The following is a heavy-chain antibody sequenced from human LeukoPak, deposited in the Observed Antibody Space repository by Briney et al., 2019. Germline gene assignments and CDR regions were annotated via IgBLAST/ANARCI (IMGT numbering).Heavy chain of an antibody. V-gene: IGHV3-30*18. D-gene: IGHD6-19*01. CDR1: GFTFSSYG. CDR2: ISYDGSNK. J-gene: IGHJ4*02. Sequence: GGSLRLSCAASGFTFSSYGMHWVRQAPGKGLEWVAFISYDGSNKYYADSVKGRFTISRDNSKNTLYLQMTSLRAEDTAVYYCAKDLTDSSGCWGQGTLVTVSS. CDR3: AKDLTDSSGC.